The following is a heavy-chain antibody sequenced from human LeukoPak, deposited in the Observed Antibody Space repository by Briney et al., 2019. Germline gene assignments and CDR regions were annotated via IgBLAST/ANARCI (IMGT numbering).Heavy chain of an antibody. CDR2: ISSSSSYI. D-gene: IGHD7-27*01. CDR1: GFTFSSYS. CDR3: AKGAGAMGKYYFDY. J-gene: IGHJ4*02. Sequence: GGSLRLSCAASGFTFSSYSMNWVRQAPGKGLEWVSSISSSSSYIYYADSVKGRFTISRDNAKNSLYLQMNSLRAEDTAVYYCAKGAGAMGKYYFDYWGQGTLVTVSS. V-gene: IGHV3-21*01.